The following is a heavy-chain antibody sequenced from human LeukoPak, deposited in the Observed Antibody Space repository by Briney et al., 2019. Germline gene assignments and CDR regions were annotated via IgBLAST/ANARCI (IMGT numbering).Heavy chain of an antibody. CDR3: AKYGLYDILTGYSSSHFDY. CDR1: GFAFSSYA. Sequence: GRSLRLSCAASGFAFSSYAMSWVRQPPGKGLEWVSAISGSGGSTYYADSVKGRFTISRDNSKNTLYLQMNSLRAEDTAVYYCAKYGLYDILTGYSSSHFDYWGQGTLVTVSS. V-gene: IGHV3-23*01. CDR2: ISGSGGST. D-gene: IGHD3-9*01. J-gene: IGHJ4*02.